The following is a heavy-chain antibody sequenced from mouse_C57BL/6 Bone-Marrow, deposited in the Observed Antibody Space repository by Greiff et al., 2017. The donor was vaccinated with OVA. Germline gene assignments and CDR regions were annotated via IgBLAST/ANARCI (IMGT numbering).Heavy chain of an antibody. CDR2: ISYDGSN. Sequence: EVQLQESGPGLVKPSQSLSLTCSVTGYSITSCYYWKWIRQFPENKLEWMGYISYDGSNKYNPSLKNRIPITRDTSTNQVFLKLNSVTTEDTATYYCVRYRRSAAYWGQGTLVTVSA. CDR1: GYSITSCYY. J-gene: IGHJ3*01. V-gene: IGHV3-6*01. CDR3: VRYRRSAAY.